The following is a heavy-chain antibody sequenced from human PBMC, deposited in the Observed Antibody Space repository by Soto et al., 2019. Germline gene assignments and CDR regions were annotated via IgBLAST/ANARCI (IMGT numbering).Heavy chain of an antibody. J-gene: IGHJ6*02. D-gene: IGHD2-2*01. Sequence: AVKVSCKASGGTFSSYAISWVRQAPGQGLEWMGGISPIFGTANYAQRVQGRVTITADKSTSTAYMELSSLRSEDTAVYYCARGREIVVVPAALPYYYGMDVWGQGTTVTVSS. CDR3: ARGREIVVVPAALPYYYGMDV. V-gene: IGHV1-69*06. CDR1: GGTFSSYA. CDR2: ISPIFGTA.